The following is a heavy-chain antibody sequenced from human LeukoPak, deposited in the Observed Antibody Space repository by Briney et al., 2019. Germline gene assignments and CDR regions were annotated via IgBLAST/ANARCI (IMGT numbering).Heavy chain of an antibody. CDR3: VRLKGYSSGWIDY. Sequence: ASVKVSCKASGYTFTGCYMHWVRQAPGQGLEWMGWINPNSGGTNYAQKFQGRVTMTRDTSISTAYMELSRLRSDDMAVYYCVRLKGYSSGWIDYWGQATLVIVSS. CDR2: INPNSGGT. CDR1: GYTFTGCY. V-gene: IGHV1-2*02. D-gene: IGHD6-19*01. J-gene: IGHJ4*02.